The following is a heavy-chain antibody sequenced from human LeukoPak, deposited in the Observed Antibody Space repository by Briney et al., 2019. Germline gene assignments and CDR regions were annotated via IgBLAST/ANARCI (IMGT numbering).Heavy chain of an antibody. Sequence: GGSLRLSCAASGFTFSSYSMNWVRQAPGKGLEWVSSISSSSSYIYYADSVKGRFTISRDNAKNSLYLQMNSLRAEDTAVYYCAKDRRSYSSSWYRDDAFDIWGQGTMVTVSS. D-gene: IGHD6-13*01. J-gene: IGHJ3*02. V-gene: IGHV3-21*04. CDR3: AKDRRSYSSSWYRDDAFDI. CDR2: ISSSSSYI. CDR1: GFTFSSYS.